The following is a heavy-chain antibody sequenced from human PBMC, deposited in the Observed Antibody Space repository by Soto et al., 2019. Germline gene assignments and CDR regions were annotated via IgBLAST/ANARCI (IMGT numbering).Heavy chain of an antibody. Sequence: GGSLRLSCAASGFTFSSYGMHWVRQAPGKGLEWVAVIWYDGSNKYYADSVKGRFTISRDNSKNTLYLQMNSLRAEDTAVYYCARDLRPRTNYNWNYVTFLDPWGQGTLVTVSS. CDR3: ARDLRPRTNYNWNYVTFLDP. D-gene: IGHD1-7*01. J-gene: IGHJ5*02. CDR1: GFTFSSYG. V-gene: IGHV3-33*01. CDR2: IWYDGSNK.